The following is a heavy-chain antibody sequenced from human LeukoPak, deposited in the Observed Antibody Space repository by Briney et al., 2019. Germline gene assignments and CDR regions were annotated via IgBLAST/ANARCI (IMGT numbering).Heavy chain of an antibody. D-gene: IGHD6-13*01. CDR2: ISAYNGNT. V-gene: IGHV1-18*01. J-gene: IGHJ4*02. CDR3: ATLNDPGIAAAGSLVDY. Sequence: ASVKVSCKASGYTFTSYGISWVRQAPGQGLEWMGWISAYNGNTNYAQKLQGRVTMTTDTSTSTAYMELRSLRSDDTAVYYCATLNDPGIAAAGSLVDYWGQGTLVTVSS. CDR1: GYTFTSYG.